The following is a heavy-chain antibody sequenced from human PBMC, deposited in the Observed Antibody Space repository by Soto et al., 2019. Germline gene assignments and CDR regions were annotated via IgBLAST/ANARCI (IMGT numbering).Heavy chain of an antibody. CDR2: ISYDGSNK. V-gene: IGHV3-30*03. CDR1: GFTFSSYG. D-gene: IGHD1-26*01. J-gene: IGHJ6*02. CDR3: TTLGWELMEPGGMDV. Sequence: GGSLRLSCAASGFTFSSYGMHWVRQAPGKGLEWVAVISYDGSNKYYADSVKGRFTISRDNSKNTLYLQMNSLKTEDTAVYYCTTLGWELMEPGGMDVWGQGTTVTVSS.